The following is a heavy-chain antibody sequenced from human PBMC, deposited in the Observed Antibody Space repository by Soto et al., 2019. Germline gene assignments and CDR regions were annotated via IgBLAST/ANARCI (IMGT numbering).Heavy chain of an antibody. J-gene: IGHJ4*02. CDR3: GRGRGGWYGY. D-gene: IGHD6-19*01. CDR2: MNPNSGNT. Sequence: QVQLVQSGAEVKKPGASLKVSCKASGYTFTSYDINWVRQATGQGLEGMGWMNPNSGNTGYAQKFQGRVTMSRNTAKSTAYMELRSLRSEDTAVYHSGRGRGGWYGYWCRGTLVSVSS. V-gene: IGHV1-8*01. CDR1: GYTFTSYD.